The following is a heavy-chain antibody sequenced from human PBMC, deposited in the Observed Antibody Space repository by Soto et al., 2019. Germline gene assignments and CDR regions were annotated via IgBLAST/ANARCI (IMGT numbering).Heavy chain of an antibody. CDR2: ISAYNGNT. D-gene: IGHD2-2*01. CDR3: ARDPGYCSSASCYGGWFDP. J-gene: IGHJ5*02. Sequence: GASVKVSCKASGYTFTSYGISWVRQAPGQGLEWMGWISAYNGNTNYAQKLQGRVTMTTDTSTSTAYMELSSLRSEDTAVYYCARDPGYCSSASCYGGWFDPWGQGTLVTVSS. V-gene: IGHV1-18*01. CDR1: GYTFTSYG.